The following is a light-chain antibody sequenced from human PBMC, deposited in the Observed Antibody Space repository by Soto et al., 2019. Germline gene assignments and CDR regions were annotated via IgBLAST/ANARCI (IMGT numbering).Light chain of an antibody. V-gene: IGLV2-14*01. Sequence: QSALTQAASASGSPGQSITISCTGSSSDVGGYNYVSWYQQHPGKAPKLMIYEVSNRPSGVSSRFSGSKSGNTASLIISGLQNEDEADYYCSSYTSSNTVVFGGGTKLTVL. J-gene: IGLJ2*01. CDR3: SSYTSSNTVV. CDR1: SSDVGGYNY. CDR2: EVS.